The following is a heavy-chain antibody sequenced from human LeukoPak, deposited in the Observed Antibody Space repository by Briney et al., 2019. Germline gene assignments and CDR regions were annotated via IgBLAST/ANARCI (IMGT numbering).Heavy chain of an antibody. CDR3: AKDFPYCSSTSCYEDY. V-gene: IGHV3-23*01. Sequence: GGSLRLSCAASGFTFSSYAMSWVRQAPGKGLEWVSAINGSGGSTYYADSVKGRFTISRDNSKNTLYLQMNSLRAEETAVYYCAKDFPYCSSTSCYEDYWGQGTLVTVSS. D-gene: IGHD2-2*01. CDR2: INGSGGST. J-gene: IGHJ4*02. CDR1: GFTFSSYA.